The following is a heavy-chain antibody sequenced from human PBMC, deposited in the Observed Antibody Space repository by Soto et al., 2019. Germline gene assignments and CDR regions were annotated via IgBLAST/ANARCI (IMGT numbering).Heavy chain of an antibody. CDR2: INPATGAA. V-gene: IGHV1-2*02. CDR1: GYPVTAYY. J-gene: IGHJ3*02. D-gene: IGHD3-3*01. CDR3: ARGGGVGVAGSAAFDM. Sequence: QLHLVQSGAVVKKPGASVTVSCSASGYPVTAYYMHWVRQAPGRGLEWMGGINPATGAAKYTQTFQGMVTMTRDTSTRTVFMELRCLTSEDTAVFYWARGGGVGVAGSAAFDMWGQGTVVTVSS.